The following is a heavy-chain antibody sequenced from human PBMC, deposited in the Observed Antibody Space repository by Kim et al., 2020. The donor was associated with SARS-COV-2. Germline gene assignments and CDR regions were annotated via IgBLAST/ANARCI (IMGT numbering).Heavy chain of an antibody. CDR1: GFTFSSYG. J-gene: IGHJ3*02. D-gene: IGHD3-16*02. CDR3: AKLQVNYVWGSYRYKPQDAFDI. CDR2: ISYDGSNK. V-gene: IGHV3-30*18. Sequence: GGSLRLSCAASGFTFSSYGMHWVRQAPGKGLEWVAVISYDGSNKYYADSVKGRFTISRDNSKNTLYLQMNSLRAEDTAVYYCAKLQVNYVWGSYRYKPQDAFDIWGQGTMVTVSS.